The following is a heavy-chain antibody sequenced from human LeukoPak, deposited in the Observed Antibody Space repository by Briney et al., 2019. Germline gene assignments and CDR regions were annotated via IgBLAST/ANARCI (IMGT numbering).Heavy chain of an antibody. J-gene: IGHJ3*02. D-gene: IGHD3-3*01. CDR2: IYSGGST. Sequence: GGSLRLSCAASGFTVSSNYMSWVRQAPGKGLEWVSVIYSGGSTYYADSVKGRFTISRDNAKNSLYPQMNSLTVEDTAVYYCARVTIFGVDDALDIWGQGTMVTVSS. CDR1: GFTVSSNY. CDR3: ARVTIFGVDDALDI. V-gene: IGHV3-66*01.